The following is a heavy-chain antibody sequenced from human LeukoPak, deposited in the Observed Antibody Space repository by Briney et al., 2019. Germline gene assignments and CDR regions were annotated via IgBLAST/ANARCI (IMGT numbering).Heavy chain of an antibody. J-gene: IGHJ6*02. Sequence: PGGSLRLSCAASGFTFSSYAMHWVRQAPGKGLEWVAVISYDGSTKYYADSVKGRFTISRDNSKNTLYLQMNSLRAEDTAVYYCARDIVVVPAAMGFSYYYYGMDVWGQGTTVTVSS. V-gene: IGHV3-30*04. D-gene: IGHD2-2*01. CDR3: ARDIVVVPAAMGFSYYYYGMDV. CDR2: ISYDGSTK. CDR1: GFTFSSYA.